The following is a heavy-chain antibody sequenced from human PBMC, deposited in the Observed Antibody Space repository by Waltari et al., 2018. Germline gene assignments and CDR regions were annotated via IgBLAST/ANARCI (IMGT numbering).Heavy chain of an antibody. CDR3: ASRIAAAGTKFDY. V-gene: IGHV4-34*01. CDR2: INHSGST. CDR1: GGSFMGYY. Sequence: QVQLQQWGAGLLKPSETLSLTCAVYGGSFMGYYWIWIRQPPGKGLEWIGEINHSGSTNYNPSLKSRVTISVDTSKNQFSLKLSSVTAADTAVYYCASRIAAAGTKFDYWGQGTLVTVSS. D-gene: IGHD6-13*01. J-gene: IGHJ4*02.